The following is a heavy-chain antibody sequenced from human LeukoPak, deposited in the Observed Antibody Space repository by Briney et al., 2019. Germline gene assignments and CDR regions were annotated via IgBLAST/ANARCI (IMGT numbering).Heavy chain of an antibody. CDR3: ARHATTRLLLWFGELSWFDP. Sequence: PSETLSLTCAVYGGSFSGYYWSWIRQPPGKGLEWIGEINHSGSTNYNPSLKSRVTISVDTSKNQFSLKLSSVTAADTAVYYCARHATTRLLLWFGELSWFDPWGQGTLVTVSS. CDR1: GGSFSGYY. V-gene: IGHV4-34*01. D-gene: IGHD3-10*01. CDR2: INHSGST. J-gene: IGHJ5*02.